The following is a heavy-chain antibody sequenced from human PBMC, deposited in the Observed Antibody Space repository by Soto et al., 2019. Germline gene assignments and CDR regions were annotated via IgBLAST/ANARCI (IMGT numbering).Heavy chain of an antibody. CDR2: IYYSGST. CDR3: ASRDYYGSGSQYHAAFDI. J-gene: IGHJ3*02. Sequence: SETLSLTFTVSGGSISSGGYYWSWIRQHPGKGLEWIGYIYYSGSTYYNPSLKSRVTISVDTSKNQFSLKLSSVTAADTAVYYCASRDYYGSGSQYHAAFDIWGQGTMVTVS. CDR1: GGSISSGGYY. V-gene: IGHV4-31*03. D-gene: IGHD3-10*01.